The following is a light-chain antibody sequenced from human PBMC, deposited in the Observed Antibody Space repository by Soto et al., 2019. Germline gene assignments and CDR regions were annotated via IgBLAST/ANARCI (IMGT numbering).Light chain of an antibody. V-gene: IGLV2-14*01. J-gene: IGLJ2*01. Sequence: QSALTQPASVSWSPGQSITISCTGTSSDIGNFNFVSWYQQYPGKAPILMIYEVSNRPSGVSNRFSGSKSGNTASLTISGLQAEDEADYYCSSYTTSTTVIFGGGTKVTVL. CDR1: SSDIGNFNF. CDR3: SSYTTSTTVI. CDR2: EVS.